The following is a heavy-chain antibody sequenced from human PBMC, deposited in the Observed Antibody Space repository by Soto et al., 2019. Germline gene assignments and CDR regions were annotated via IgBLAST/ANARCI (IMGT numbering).Heavy chain of an antibody. D-gene: IGHD6-6*01. J-gene: IGHJ6*02. CDR3: ASLIAARPRAYYYGMDV. Sequence: QVQLVQSGAEVKKPGSSVKVSCKASGGTFSSYAINWVRQAPGQGLEWMGGIIPIFGTANYAQKFQGRVTITADESTSTAYMELSSLRSEDTAVYYCASLIAARPRAYYYGMDVWGQGTTVTVSS. CDR2: IIPIFGTA. CDR1: GGTFSSYA. V-gene: IGHV1-69*01.